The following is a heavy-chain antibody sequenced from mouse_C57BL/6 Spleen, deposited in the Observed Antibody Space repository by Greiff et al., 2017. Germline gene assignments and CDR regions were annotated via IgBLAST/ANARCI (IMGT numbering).Heavy chain of an antibody. V-gene: IGHV5-17*01. J-gene: IGHJ4*01. Sequence: EVKLVESGGGLVKPGGSLKLSCAASGFTFSDYGMHWVRQAPEKGLEWVAYISSGSSTIYYADTVKGRFTISRDNAKNTLFLQMTSLRSEDTAMYYCARGNTTGVAPRAMDYWGQGTSVTVSS. D-gene: IGHD1-1*01. CDR1: GFTFSDYG. CDR3: ARGNTTGVAPRAMDY. CDR2: ISSGSSTI.